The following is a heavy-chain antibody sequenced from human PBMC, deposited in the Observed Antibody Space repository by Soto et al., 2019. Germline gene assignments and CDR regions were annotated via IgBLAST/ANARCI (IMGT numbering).Heavy chain of an antibody. J-gene: IGHJ4*02. Sequence: SETLSLTRTVSGGSISSYYWSWIRQPPGKGLEWIGYIYYSGSTNYNPSLKSRVTISVDTSKNQFSLKLSSVTAADTAVYYCARDLFGVVMGWGQGTLVTVSS. CDR1: GGSISSYY. CDR2: IYYSGST. D-gene: IGHD3-3*01. CDR3: ARDLFGVVMG. V-gene: IGHV4-59*01.